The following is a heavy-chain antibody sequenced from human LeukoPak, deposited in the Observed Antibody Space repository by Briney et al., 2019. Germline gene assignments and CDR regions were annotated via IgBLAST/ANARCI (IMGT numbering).Heavy chain of an antibody. J-gene: IGHJ5*02. CDR1: GFTFSSYA. V-gene: IGHV3-21*01. CDR3: ARDDDYGAFDP. CDR2: ISSSSSYV. D-gene: IGHD4-17*01. Sequence: GGSLRLSCAAPGFTFSSYAMSWVRQAPGKGLEWVSSISSSSSYVYYADSVKGRFTISRDNAKNSLYLQMNSLRAEDTAVYYCARDDDYGAFDPWGQGTLVTVSS.